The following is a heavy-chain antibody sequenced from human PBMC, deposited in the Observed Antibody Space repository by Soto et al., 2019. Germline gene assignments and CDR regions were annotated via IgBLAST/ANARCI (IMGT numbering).Heavy chain of an antibody. J-gene: IGHJ3*02. CDR1: GGTFSSYV. CDR2: IIPIFGTA. V-gene: IGHV1-69*13. Sequence: SVKVSCKASGGTFSSYVISWVRQAPGQGLEWMGGIIPIFGTANYAQKFQGRVTITADESTSTAYMELSSLRSEDTAVYYCARDHIVGATGAFDIWGQGTMVTVSS. CDR3: ARDHIVGATGAFDI. D-gene: IGHD1-26*01.